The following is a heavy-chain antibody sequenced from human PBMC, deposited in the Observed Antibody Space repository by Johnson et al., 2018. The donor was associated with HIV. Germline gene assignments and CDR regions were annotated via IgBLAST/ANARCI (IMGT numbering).Heavy chain of an antibody. D-gene: IGHD3-10*01. J-gene: IGHJ3*02. CDR2: ISYDGSNR. V-gene: IGHV3-30*04. Sequence: VQLVESGGGVVQPGRSLRLSCAASGFTFRSYAMHWVRQAPVRGLEWVAVISYDGSNRNYADSVKGRFTISRDNSKNTLYLQMNSLRAEDTAVYFCARNRITMVQMTSHDVFDIWGQGTMVTVSS. CDR1: GFTFRSYA. CDR3: ARNRITMVQMTSHDVFDI.